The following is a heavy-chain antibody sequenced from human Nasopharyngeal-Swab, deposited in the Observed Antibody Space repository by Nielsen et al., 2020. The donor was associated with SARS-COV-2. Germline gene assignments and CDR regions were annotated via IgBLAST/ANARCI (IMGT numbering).Heavy chain of an antibody. CDR2: IYYSGST. Sequence: RQAPGKGLEWIGSIYYSGSTYYNPSLKSRVTISVDTSKNQFSLKLSSVTAADTAVYYCARHTTTIFGVVIIPGFDYWGQGTLVTGLL. D-gene: IGHD3-3*01. CDR3: ARHTTTIFGVVIIPGFDY. V-gene: IGHV4-39*01. J-gene: IGHJ4*02.